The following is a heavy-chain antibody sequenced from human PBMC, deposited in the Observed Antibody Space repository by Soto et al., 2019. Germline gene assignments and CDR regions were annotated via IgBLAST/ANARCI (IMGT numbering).Heavy chain of an antibody. CDR1: GFTFSSYG. CDR3: ARYRSSTTIDY. CDR2: IWYDGSNK. D-gene: IGHD6-13*01. V-gene: IGHV3-33*01. Sequence: QVQLVESGGGVVQPGRSLRLSCAASGFTFSSYGMHWVRQAPGKGLEWVAVIWYDGSNKYYVDSVKGRFTISRDNSKNTLYLQINSLRAEDTAVYYCARYRSSTTIDYWGPGTLGTVSS. J-gene: IGHJ4*02.